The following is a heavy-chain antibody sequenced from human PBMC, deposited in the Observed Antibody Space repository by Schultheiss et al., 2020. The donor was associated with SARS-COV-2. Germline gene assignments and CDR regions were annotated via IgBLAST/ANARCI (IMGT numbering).Heavy chain of an antibody. J-gene: IGHJ4*02. V-gene: IGHV3-15*01. CDR3: AKVKGDCPGGICHPVGNDY. CDR1: GFTFDDYA. D-gene: IGHD2-8*02. CDR2: IKSKTSGGTI. Sequence: GGSLRLSCAASGFTFDDYAMHWVRQAPGKGLEWVGLIKSKTSGGTIHYAAPVKGRFSISRDDSLNTLWLQMNSLRTDDTGVYYCAKVKGDCPGGICHPVGNDYWGQGTLVTVSS.